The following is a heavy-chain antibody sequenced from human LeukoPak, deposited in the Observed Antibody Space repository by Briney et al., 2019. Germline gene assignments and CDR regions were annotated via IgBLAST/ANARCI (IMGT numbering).Heavy chain of an antibody. CDR2: IIPIFGTA. V-gene: IGHV1-69*13. Sequence: SVKVSCKASGYTFTSYGISWVRQAPGQGLEWMGGIIPIFGTANYAQKFQGRVTITADDSTSTAYMELSSLRSEDTAVYYCARDLLHCSGGSCYVVPHWGQGTLVTVSS. D-gene: IGHD2-15*01. J-gene: IGHJ4*02. CDR3: ARDLLHCSGGSCYVVPH. CDR1: GYTFTSYG.